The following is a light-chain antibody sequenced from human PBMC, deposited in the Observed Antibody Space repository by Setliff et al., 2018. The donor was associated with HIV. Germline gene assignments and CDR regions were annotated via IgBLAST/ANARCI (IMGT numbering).Light chain of an antibody. J-gene: IGLJ1*01. CDR2: DVI. CDR1: SSDVGGYYS. Sequence: QSALAQPASVCGSPGQSITISCTGISSDVGGYYSVSWYQQHPGKAHKLMIYDVINRPSGVSNRFSGSRSGNTSSLTISGLQVEDEADYYCSSYTTSSTLYVFGPGTKVTVL. CDR3: SSYTTSSTLYV. V-gene: IGLV2-14*03.